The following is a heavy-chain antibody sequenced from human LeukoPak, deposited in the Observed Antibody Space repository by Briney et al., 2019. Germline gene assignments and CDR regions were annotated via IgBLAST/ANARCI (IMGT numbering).Heavy chain of an antibody. D-gene: IGHD6-13*01. Sequence: GGSLRLSCAASGFTFSSYEMNWVRQAPGKGLEWVSYISSSGSTIYYADSVKGRFTISRDNAKNSLYLQMNSLRAEDTALYYCAKADARIAPGGFDYWGQGTLVTVSS. CDR3: AKADARIAPGGFDY. CDR1: GFTFSSYE. J-gene: IGHJ4*02. CDR2: ISSSGSTI. V-gene: IGHV3-48*03.